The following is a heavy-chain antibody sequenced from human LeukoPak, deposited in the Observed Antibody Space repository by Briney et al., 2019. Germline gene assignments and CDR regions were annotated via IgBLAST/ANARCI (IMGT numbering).Heavy chain of an antibody. D-gene: IGHD2-15*01. Sequence: ASVTVSCKASGYTFTGYYMHWVRQAPGQGLEWMGRINPNSGGTNYAQKFQGRVTMTRDTSISTAYMELSRLRSDDTAVYYCASRTLTYYYGMDVWGQGTTVTVSS. CDR2: INPNSGGT. J-gene: IGHJ6*02. CDR1: GYTFTGYY. V-gene: IGHV1-2*06. CDR3: ASRTLTYYYGMDV.